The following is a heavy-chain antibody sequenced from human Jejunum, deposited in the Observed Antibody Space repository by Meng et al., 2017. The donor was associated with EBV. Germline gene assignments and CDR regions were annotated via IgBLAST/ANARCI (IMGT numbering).Heavy chain of an antibody. J-gene: IGHJ5*02. CDR3: AGGMTIRQNWFDP. CDR1: GDTFTRYY. D-gene: IGHD5-24*01. CDR2: INPTGDST. Sequence: QGQLGQSGAEVKKHGASVKVSCKVSGDTFTRYYMHWVRQAPGQGLEWMGIINPTGDSTTYAEKFQGRLTMTRDTSTTTAYMELSSLRSEDTAVYYCAGGMTIRQNWFDPWGQGTLVTVSS. V-gene: IGHV1-46*01.